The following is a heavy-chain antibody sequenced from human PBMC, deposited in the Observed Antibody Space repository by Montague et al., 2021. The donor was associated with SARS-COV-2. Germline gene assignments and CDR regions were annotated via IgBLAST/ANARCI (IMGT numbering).Heavy chain of an antibody. Sequence: SETLSLTCTVSGGSISSSSYYWGWIRQPPGKGLEWIGSIYYGGSTYYNPSLKSRVTISVDTSKNQFSLKLSSVTAADTAVYYCARMTLLRYFDWLSHGGYFDYWGQGTLATVSS. D-gene: IGHD3-9*01. CDR1: GGSISSSSYY. CDR2: IYYGGST. V-gene: IGHV4-39*01. J-gene: IGHJ4*02. CDR3: ARMTLLRYFDWLSHGGYFDY.